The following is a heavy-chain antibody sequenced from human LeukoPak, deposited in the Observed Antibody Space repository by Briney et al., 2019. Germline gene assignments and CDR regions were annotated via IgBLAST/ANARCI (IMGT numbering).Heavy chain of an antibody. Sequence: GGSLRLSCAASGFTFSSYGMNWVRQAPGKGLEWVSSISSSSSYIYYADSVKGRFTISRDNAKNSLYLQMNSLRAEDTAVYYCARGDDFYYFDYWGQGTLVTVSS. CDR2: ISSSSSYI. CDR1: GFTFSSYG. V-gene: IGHV3-21*01. CDR3: ARGDDFYYFDY. D-gene: IGHD3-3*01. J-gene: IGHJ4*02.